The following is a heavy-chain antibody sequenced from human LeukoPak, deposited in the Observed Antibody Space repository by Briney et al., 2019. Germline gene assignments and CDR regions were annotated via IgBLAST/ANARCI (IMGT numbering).Heavy chain of an antibody. CDR1: GCTFSSYE. V-gene: IGHV3-48*03. CDR3: TRDNYDSSGYYFD. D-gene: IGHD3-22*01. Sequence: TGGSLRFSCAASGCTFSSYEMNWVRQAPGKGLEWVSYISSSGSTTHYADSVKGRFTISRDNAKNSLYLQMNSLRAEDTAVYYCTRDNYDSSGYYFDWGQGTLVTVSS. J-gene: IGHJ4*02. CDR2: ISSSGSTT.